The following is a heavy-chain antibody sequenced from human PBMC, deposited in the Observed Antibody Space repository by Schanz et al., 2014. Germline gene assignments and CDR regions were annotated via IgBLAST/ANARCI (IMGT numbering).Heavy chain of an antibody. Sequence: VQLVESGGGVVQPGGSLRLSCAASGFTFSNYAMGWVRQTPGKGLEWVSTLSGSGAGTFYADSVKGRFTISRDNAKSSLHLQMTSLRADDTAVYYCARDGVAATTDFEYWGQGALVTVSS. CDR2: LSGSGAGT. D-gene: IGHD1-1*01. V-gene: IGHV3-21*06. CDR3: ARDGVAATTDFEY. CDR1: GFTFSNYA. J-gene: IGHJ4*02.